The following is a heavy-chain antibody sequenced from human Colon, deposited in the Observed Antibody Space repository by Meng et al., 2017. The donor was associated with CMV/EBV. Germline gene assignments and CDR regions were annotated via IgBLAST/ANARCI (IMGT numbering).Heavy chain of an antibody. D-gene: IGHD3-10*01. J-gene: IGHJ4*02. CDR3: VFRLEDPRRSPYYFDQ. V-gene: IGHV2-5*02. CDR2: VYWDDDK. CDR1: FSLSTSGVS. Sequence: FSLSTSGVSVGWVRQPPGKALEWLALVYWDDDKRYSPSLRSRLTITKDTSKNQVVFTMSHLDPVDTATYHCVFRLEDPRRSPYYFDQWGQGTLVTVSS.